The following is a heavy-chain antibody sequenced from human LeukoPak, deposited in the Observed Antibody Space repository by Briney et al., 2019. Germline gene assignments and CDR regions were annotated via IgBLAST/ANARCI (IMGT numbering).Heavy chain of an antibody. CDR2: IYYSGST. CDR3: ASGTAVATFDC. D-gene: IGHD4-17*01. Sequence: ASQTLSLTCTVSGGSISSGGYYWSWIRQHPGKGLEWIGYIYYSGSTYYNPSLKSRVTMSVDTSNNQFSLKLSSVTAADTAVYFCASGTAVATFDCWGQGTLVTVSS. V-gene: IGHV4-31*03. J-gene: IGHJ4*02. CDR1: GGSISSGGYY.